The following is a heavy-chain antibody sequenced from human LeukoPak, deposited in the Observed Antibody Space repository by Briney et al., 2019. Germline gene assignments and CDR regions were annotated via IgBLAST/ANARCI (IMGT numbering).Heavy chain of an antibody. D-gene: IGHD6-13*01. CDR1: GFTLSSYA. CDR2: VDGGGGGT. V-gene: IGHV3-23*01. CDR3: AKQSAGSAAWYSLHYDF. Sequence: GGSMRLSCAASGFTLSSYAMTWVRQAPGRGLEWVSSVDGGGGGTYYADSVKGRFTISRDNSKDTLYLQMNGLRAEDTAVYFCAKQSAGSAAWYSLHYDFWGQGTLVTVSS. J-gene: IGHJ4*02.